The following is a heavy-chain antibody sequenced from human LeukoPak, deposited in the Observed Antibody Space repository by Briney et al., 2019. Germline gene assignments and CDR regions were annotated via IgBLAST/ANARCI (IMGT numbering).Heavy chain of an antibody. V-gene: IGHV3-7*01. CDR3: ARDGEYFDWLLYFDY. Sequence: PGGSLRLSCAASGFTFSSYWMSWVRQAPGEGLGWVANIKQDGSEKYYVDSVKGRFTISRDNAKNSLYLQMNSLRAEDTAVYYCARDGEYFDWLLYFDYWGRGTLVTVSS. CDR2: IKQDGSEK. CDR1: GFTFSSYW. D-gene: IGHD3-9*01. J-gene: IGHJ4*02.